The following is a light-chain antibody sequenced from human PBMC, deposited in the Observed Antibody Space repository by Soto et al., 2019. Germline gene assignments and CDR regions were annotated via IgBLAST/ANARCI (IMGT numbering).Light chain of an antibody. CDR2: GAS. CDR1: QSVSNNY. CDR3: QQYGSSGT. V-gene: IGKV3-20*01. Sequence: EIVFSLSPGTLSLSPGERASLSCRASQSVSNNYLAWYQQKPGQAPRLLIYGASNRATGIPDRFSGSGSGTDFTLTISRLEPEDFAVYYCQQYGSSGTFGQGTKVDIK. J-gene: IGKJ1*01.